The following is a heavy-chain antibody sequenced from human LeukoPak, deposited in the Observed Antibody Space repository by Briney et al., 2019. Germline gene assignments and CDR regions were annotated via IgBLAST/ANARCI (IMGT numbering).Heavy chain of an antibody. J-gene: IGHJ5*02. CDR2: INPNSGGT. D-gene: IGHD6-13*01. V-gene: IGHV1-2*02. Sequence: ASVKVSCKASGYTFNDYYMHWVRQAPGQGLEWMGWINPNSGGTNYAQKFHDRVTMTRDTSISTAYMKLSRLRYDDTAVYYCARLDRGPSSRYSSTWYNWFDPWGQGTLVTVSS. CDR3: ARLDRGPSSRYSSTWYNWFDP. CDR1: GYTFNDYY.